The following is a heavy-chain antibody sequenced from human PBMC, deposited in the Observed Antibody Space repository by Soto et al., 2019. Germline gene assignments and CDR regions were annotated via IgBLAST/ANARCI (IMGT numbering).Heavy chain of an antibody. CDR2: ISYDGSNK. D-gene: IGHD2-21*02. J-gene: IGHJ4*02. CDR3: AKGHIVVVTADLFDY. V-gene: IGHV3-30*18. Sequence: QVQLVESGGGVVQPGRSLRLSCAASGFTFSSYGMHWVRQAPGKGLEWVAVISYDGSNKYYADSVKGRFTISRDNSKNTLYRQMNSLRAEDTAVYYCAKGHIVVVTADLFDYWGQGTLVTVSS. CDR1: GFTFSSYG.